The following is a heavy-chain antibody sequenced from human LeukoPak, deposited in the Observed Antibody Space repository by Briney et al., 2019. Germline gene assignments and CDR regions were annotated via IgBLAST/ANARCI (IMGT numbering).Heavy chain of an antibody. J-gene: IGHJ4*02. CDR1: GYTFTSYG. CDR3: ARDLYYYGSGSYPFDY. CDR2: ISAYNGNT. Sequence: ASVKVSCKASGYTFTSYGISWVRQAPGQGLEWMGWISAYNGNTNYAQKLHGRVTMTTDTSTSTAYMELRSLRSDDTAVYYCARDLYYYGSGSYPFDYWGQGTLVTVSS. D-gene: IGHD3-10*01. V-gene: IGHV1-18*01.